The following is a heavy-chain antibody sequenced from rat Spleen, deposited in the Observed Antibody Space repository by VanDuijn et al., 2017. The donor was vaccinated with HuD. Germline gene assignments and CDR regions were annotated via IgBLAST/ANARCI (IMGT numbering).Heavy chain of an antibody. CDR1: GFTFDSFP. CDR2: ITNTGGST. J-gene: IGHJ2*01. Sequence: EGQLVESGGGLVQPGRSLKLSCAASGFTFDSFPMAWVRQAPKKGLEWVASITNTGGSTYYPDSVKGRFTISRDNAKSTLSLQMDSLRSEDTATYYCARRHYGYTDYFDYWGQGVMVTVSS. CDR3: ARRHYGYTDYFDY. D-gene: IGHD1-9*01. V-gene: IGHV5-46*01.